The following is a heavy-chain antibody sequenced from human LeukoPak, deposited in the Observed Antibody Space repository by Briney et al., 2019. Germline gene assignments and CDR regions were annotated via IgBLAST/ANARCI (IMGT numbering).Heavy chain of an antibody. CDR1: GGSISSSSYY. CDR2: IYYSGST. V-gene: IGHV4-39*07. D-gene: IGHD2-15*01. CDR3: ARDFCSGGSCYSWFDP. J-gene: IGHJ5*02. Sequence: PSETLSLTCTVSGGSISSSSYYWGWIRQPPGKGLEWIGSIYYSGSTYYNPSLKSRVTISVDTSKNQFSLKLSSVTAADTAVYYCARDFCSGGSCYSWFDPWGQGTLVTVSS.